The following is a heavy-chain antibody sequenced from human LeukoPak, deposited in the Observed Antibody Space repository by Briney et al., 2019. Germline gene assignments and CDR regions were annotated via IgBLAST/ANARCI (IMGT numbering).Heavy chain of an antibody. J-gene: IGHJ6*03. CDR3: AKAGYSNDFGVNYYYMDV. CDR1: GFTFSSYG. D-gene: IGHD4-11*01. CDR2: TWFDGTNK. V-gene: IGHV3-33*06. Sequence: GRSLRLSCVASGFTFSSYGMQWVRQAPGKGLEWVALTWFDGTNKYYADSVKGRFTIFRDNSKNTLYLQMNSLRAEYTAVYYCAKAGYSNDFGVNYYYMDVWGKGTTVTVSS.